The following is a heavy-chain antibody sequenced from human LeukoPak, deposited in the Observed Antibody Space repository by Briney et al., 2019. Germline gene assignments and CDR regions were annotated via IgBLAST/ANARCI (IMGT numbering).Heavy chain of an antibody. V-gene: IGHV4-4*02. D-gene: IGHD6-13*01. J-gene: IGHJ4*02. CDR1: GGSISSSYW. CDR2: IYHSGST. Sequence: SETLSLTCGVSGGSISSSYWWSWVRPPPGKGLEWIGEIYHSGSTNYNPSLKSRVTISEDTSKNQFSLKLSSVTAADTAVYYCARDVSSWLDSWGQGTLVTVSS. CDR3: ARDVSSWLDS.